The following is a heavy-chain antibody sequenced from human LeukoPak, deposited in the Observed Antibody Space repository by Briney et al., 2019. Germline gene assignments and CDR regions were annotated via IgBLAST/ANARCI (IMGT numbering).Heavy chain of an antibody. CDR2: ISSSSSYT. D-gene: IGHD6-13*01. CDR3: ARVSGIAAAGPINWFDP. Sequence: PGGSLRLSCAGSGFTFSDYYMSWIRQAPGKGLEWVSYISSSSSYTNYADSVKGRFTISRDNAKNSLYLQMNSLRAEDTAVYYCARVSGIAAAGPINWFDPWGQGTLVTVSS. CDR1: GFTFSDYY. V-gene: IGHV3-11*05. J-gene: IGHJ5*02.